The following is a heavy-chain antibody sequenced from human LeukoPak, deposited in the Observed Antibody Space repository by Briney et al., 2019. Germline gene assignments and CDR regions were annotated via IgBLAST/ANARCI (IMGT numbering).Heavy chain of an antibody. CDR1: GGSIGSTSYY. CDR3: VRQRDGWVADY. J-gene: IGHJ4*02. Sequence: SETLSLTCTVSGGSIGSTSYYWGGIRQPPGKDMEWIGSMYYSGSTYYSPSLKSRVYISVDTSKNQLSLRLSSVTAADTAVYYCVRQRDGWVADYWGQGSLVTVSS. D-gene: IGHD1-26*01. CDR2: MYYSGST. V-gene: IGHV4-39*01.